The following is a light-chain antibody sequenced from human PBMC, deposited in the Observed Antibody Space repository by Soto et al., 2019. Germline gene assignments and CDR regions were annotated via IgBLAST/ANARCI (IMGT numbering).Light chain of an antibody. V-gene: IGLV1-40*01. CDR1: SSNIGAGYD. J-gene: IGLJ1*01. CDR3: QSYDSSLSGSWNYV. Sequence: QSVLTQPPSVSGAPGQRVTISCTGSSSNIGAGYDVHWYQQLPGTAPKLLIYGNSNRPSGVPDRFSGSKSGTSASLAITGLQAEDEADYYCQSYDSSLSGSWNYVFGTGTKVTVL. CDR2: GNS.